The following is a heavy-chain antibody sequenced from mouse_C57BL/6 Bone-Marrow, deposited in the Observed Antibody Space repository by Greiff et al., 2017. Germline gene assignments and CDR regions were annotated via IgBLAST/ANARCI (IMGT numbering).Heavy chain of an antibody. V-gene: IGHV5-17*01. Sequence: EVMLVESGGGLVKPGGSLKLSCAASGFTFSDYGMHWVRQAPEKGLEWVAYISSGSSTIYYADTVKGRLTISRDNAKNTLFLQMTSLRSEDTAMYYCAKYYYGSSYDYYAMDYWGQGTSVTVSS. CDR3: AKYYYGSSYDYYAMDY. J-gene: IGHJ4*01. CDR2: ISSGSSTI. D-gene: IGHD1-1*01. CDR1: GFTFSDYG.